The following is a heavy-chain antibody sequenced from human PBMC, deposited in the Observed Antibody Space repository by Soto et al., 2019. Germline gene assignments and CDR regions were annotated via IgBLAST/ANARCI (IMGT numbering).Heavy chain of an antibody. CDR1: GFTFSPYW. D-gene: IGHD6-19*01. J-gene: IGHJ5*02. CDR3: AGGSGWISDT. Sequence: RLSCAASGFTFSPYWMSWVRQAPGKGLEWVAIIKDDGGDEHYLEAVRGRFTISRDNAKKSLYLAMDSLRVEDTAVYYCAGGSGWISDTWGQGTLVTSPQ. V-gene: IGHV3-7*05. CDR2: IKDDGGDE.